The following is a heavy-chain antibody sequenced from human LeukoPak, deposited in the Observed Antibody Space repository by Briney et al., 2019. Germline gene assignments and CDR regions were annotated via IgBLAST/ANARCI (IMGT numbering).Heavy chain of an antibody. V-gene: IGHV4-59*08. D-gene: IGHD6-19*01. J-gene: IGHJ4*02. Sequence: SETLSLTCTVSGGSISSYYWSWIRQPPGKGLEWIGYIYYSGSTNYNPSLKSRFTISVDTSKNQFSLKLCSVTAADTAVYYCARLRIAVAGTGVFDYWGQGTLVTVSS. CDR3: ARLRIAVAGTGVFDY. CDR2: IYYSGST. CDR1: GGSISSYY.